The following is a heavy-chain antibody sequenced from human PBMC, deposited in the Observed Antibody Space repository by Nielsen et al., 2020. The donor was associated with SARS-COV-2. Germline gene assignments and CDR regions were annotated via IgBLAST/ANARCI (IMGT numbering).Heavy chain of an antibody. V-gene: IGHV3-73*01. CDR3: TRVNPISGSWFDAFDI. D-gene: IGHD5-12*01. Sequence: GGSLRLSCAASGFTFSDSTMHWVRQASGKGLEWIGRIRSKANTYATGYAASVKGRFTISRDDSKNTAYLQINSLKTEDTAVYYCTRVNPISGSWFDAFDIWGQGTMVTVSS. CDR2: IRSKANTYAT. CDR1: GFTFSDST. J-gene: IGHJ3*02.